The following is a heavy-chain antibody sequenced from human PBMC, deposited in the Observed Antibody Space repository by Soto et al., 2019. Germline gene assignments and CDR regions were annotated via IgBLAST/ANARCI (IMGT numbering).Heavy chain of an antibody. CDR2: VSSDGNNK. J-gene: IGHJ5*02. V-gene: IGHV3-30*18. D-gene: IGHD2-2*01. Sequence: QEHLVESGGGVVQAGTSLRLSCAASGFRFNNYGMHWVRQAPGKGLEWVAFVSSDGNNKYYADSVKGRFTISRDNSKSTMFLQVDSLRVDDTAIYYCVKDRVIQLLPIWPDPWGQGTLVTVSS. CDR3: VKDRVIQLLPIWPDP. CDR1: GFRFNNYG.